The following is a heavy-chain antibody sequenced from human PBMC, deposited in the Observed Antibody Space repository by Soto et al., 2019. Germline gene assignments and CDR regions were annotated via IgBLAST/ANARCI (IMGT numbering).Heavy chain of an antibody. D-gene: IGHD3-22*01. Sequence: ASVKVSCKASGYTFTSNTIGWVRQAPGQGLEWMGGIIPVFGSPYYAQKFQCRVTITADESSITAYMGRRSLRSEDTAVHYPSRTVEIPYYHEMDVWGQGTTVTVS. CDR2: IIPVFGSP. V-gene: IGHV1-69*13. CDR3: SRTVEIPYYHEMDV. CDR1: GYTFTSNT. J-gene: IGHJ6*01.